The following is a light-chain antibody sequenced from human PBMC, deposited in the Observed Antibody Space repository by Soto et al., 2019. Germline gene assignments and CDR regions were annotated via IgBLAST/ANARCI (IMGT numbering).Light chain of an antibody. Sequence: QSALTQPASISGSPGQSITISCTGTNSDVGGYNYVSWYQQYPGKAPKLMIYDVDNRPSGVSYRFSGSKSGKTASLTISGLQGEDEADYYCSSYTTSSTVVFGGGTKVTVL. V-gene: IGLV2-14*01. CDR2: DVD. CDR1: NSDVGGYNY. CDR3: SSYTTSSTVV. J-gene: IGLJ2*01.